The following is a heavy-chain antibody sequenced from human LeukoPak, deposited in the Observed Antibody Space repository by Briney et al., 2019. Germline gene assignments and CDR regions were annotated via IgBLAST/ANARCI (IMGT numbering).Heavy chain of an antibody. CDR3: ARGRGDILTGYYLDC. CDR1: GFTFNSYD. Sequence: PGGSLRLSCAASGFTFNSYDMHWVRQATGKGLEWVSGIGTAGDTYYPGSVKGRFTISRENVKKSLYLQMNSLRAGDTAVYYCARGRGDILTGYYLDCWGQGTLVTVSS. J-gene: IGHJ4*02. D-gene: IGHD3-9*01. CDR2: IGTAGDT. V-gene: IGHV3-13*04.